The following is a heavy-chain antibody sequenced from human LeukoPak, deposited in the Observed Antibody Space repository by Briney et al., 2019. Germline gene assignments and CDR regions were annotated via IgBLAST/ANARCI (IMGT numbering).Heavy chain of an antibody. Sequence: PGGSLRLSCAASGFTFSTYGMHWVRQAPGKGLDWVAFIRNDGAIKYYADSVKGRFTISRDNSKNTLYLQMNSLRVEDTAVYYCAKTGSSSWGYFDYWGQGTLVTVSS. CDR3: AKTGSSSWGYFDY. J-gene: IGHJ4*02. V-gene: IGHV3-30*02. D-gene: IGHD6-13*01. CDR2: IRNDGAIK. CDR1: GFTFSTYG.